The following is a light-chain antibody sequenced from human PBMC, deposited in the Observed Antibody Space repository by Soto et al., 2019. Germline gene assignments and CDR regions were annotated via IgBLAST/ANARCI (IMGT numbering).Light chain of an antibody. CDR3: QLYSRSPRQIT. J-gene: IGKJ5*01. V-gene: IGKV3-20*01. CDR1: HIVDSNS. CDR2: GAS. Sequence: EIVLTHSRCTLSLSPGERATLSCRAIHIVDSNSLAWYQQRPGQAPRIIIFGASGRATGIPDRFSGSGSGTDFTLTISRLEPEDFAVYYCQLYSRSPRQITFGQGTRLEIK.